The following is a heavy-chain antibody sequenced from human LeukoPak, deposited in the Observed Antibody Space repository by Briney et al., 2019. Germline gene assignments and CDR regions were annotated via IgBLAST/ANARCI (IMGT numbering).Heavy chain of an antibody. CDR1: GFTFSKSW. V-gene: IGHV3-7*01. J-gene: IGHJ6*02. CDR2: IRYDGNEK. CDR3: ARDRRRGVAGYGLDV. Sequence: GGSLRLSCAASGFTFSKSWMGWVRQAPGKGLECVASIRYDGNEKYYMESVKGRFTTSRDHAKNSLYLQIDNLRAEDTARYFCARDRRRGVAGYGLDVWGQGTTVTVSS. D-gene: IGHD2-15*01.